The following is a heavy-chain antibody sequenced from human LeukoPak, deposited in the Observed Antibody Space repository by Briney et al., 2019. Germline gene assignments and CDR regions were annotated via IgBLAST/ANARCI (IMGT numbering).Heavy chain of an antibody. CDR2: RYYSGST. CDR3: DGGVPNYGGDTIDY. J-gene: IGHJ4*02. D-gene: IGHD3-16*01. CDR1: GASVSGSNYY. Sequence: PSETLSLTCAVSGASVSGSNYYWGWIRQSPGKGLEWIGSRYYSGSTYYNPALQSRVTISVGTSKNQFSLKLSSVTAADTAVYYCDGGVPNYGGDTIDYWGQGTLVTVSS. V-gene: IGHV4-39*07.